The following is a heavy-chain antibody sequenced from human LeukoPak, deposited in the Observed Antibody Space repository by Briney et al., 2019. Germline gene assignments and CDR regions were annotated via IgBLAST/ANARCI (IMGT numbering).Heavy chain of an antibody. D-gene: IGHD3-9*01. Sequence: GASVKVSCKASGYTFTSYGISWVRQAPGQGPERMGWISAYNGNTNYGQNLQGRVTMTTDTPTSTAYLELRSLRSDDTAVYYCARDGSPFQNYDILTTYYKDADNWFDPWGQGTLVTVSS. J-gene: IGHJ5*02. CDR2: ISAYNGNT. CDR3: ARDGSPFQNYDILTTYYKDADNWFDP. CDR1: GYTFTSYG. V-gene: IGHV1-18*01.